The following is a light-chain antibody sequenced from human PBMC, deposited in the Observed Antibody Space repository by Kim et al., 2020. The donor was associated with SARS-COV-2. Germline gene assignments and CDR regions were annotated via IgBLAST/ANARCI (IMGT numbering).Light chain of an antibody. V-gene: IGKV1-27*01. CDR2: AAS. Sequence: ASVGDRVTITCRASQGISNSLAWYQQTPGKVPKVLIFAASTLLSGVPSRFSGSGSGTDFTLTISSLQPEDVATYYCQKYDAAPWTFDQGTKVDIK. CDR1: QGISNS. J-gene: IGKJ1*01. CDR3: QKYDAAPWT.